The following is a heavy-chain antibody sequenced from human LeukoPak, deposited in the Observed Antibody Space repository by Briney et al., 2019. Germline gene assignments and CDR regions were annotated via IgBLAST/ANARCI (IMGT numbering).Heavy chain of an antibody. V-gene: IGHV3-7*01. D-gene: IGHD6-13*01. CDR3: ARLYSSSVNF. Sequence: GGSLRLSCAASGFTFSNAWMSWVRQAPGKGLEWVASIKQDGSEKHYVDSVKGRFTISRDNAKNSLYLQMNSPRADDTAVYYCARLYSSSVNFWGQGTMVTVSS. J-gene: IGHJ4*02. CDR1: GFTFSNAW. CDR2: IKQDGSEK.